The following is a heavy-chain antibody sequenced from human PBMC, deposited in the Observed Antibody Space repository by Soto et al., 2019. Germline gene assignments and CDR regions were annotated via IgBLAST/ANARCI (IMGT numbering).Heavy chain of an antibody. CDR2: IFWDDDK. D-gene: IGHD3-9*01. J-gene: IGHJ4*02. V-gene: IGHV2-5*02. CDR3: AHSPPYDILTGSLNYFDY. CDR1: GFSLSTSGVG. Sequence: QITLKESGPTLVKPTQTLTLTCTFSGFSLSTSGVGVGWIRQPPGKALEWLALIFWDDDKRYSPSRKSRLTITKGTSKNQVVLTMTNMDPVDTATYYCAHSPPYDILTGSLNYFDYWGQGTLVTVSS.